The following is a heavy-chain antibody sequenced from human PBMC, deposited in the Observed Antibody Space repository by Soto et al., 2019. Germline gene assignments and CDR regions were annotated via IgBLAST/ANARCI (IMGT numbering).Heavy chain of an antibody. J-gene: IGHJ4*02. CDR3: AKRPASIITFDY. CDR1: GFTFSSHP. D-gene: IGHD2-2*01. CDR2: ISRNGSTI. V-gene: IGHV3-48*02. Sequence: GGSMRLSCAASGFTFSSHPMNWVRQAPGKGLEWVSYISRNGSTIYYADSVKGRFTISRDNSKNMLFLQINSLRDDDSAVYYCAKRPASIITFDYWGQGTPVTVSS.